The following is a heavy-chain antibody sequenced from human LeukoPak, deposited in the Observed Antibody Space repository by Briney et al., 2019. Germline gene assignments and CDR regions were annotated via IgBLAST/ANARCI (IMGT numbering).Heavy chain of an antibody. V-gene: IGHV3-23*01. J-gene: IGHJ6*02. CDR3: AKVSGGGLYYDGMDV. D-gene: IGHD1-14*01. CDR2: ISGSGGTT. Sequence: GGSLRLSCAASEFDFSSHAMTWVRQAPGKGLEWVSVISGSGGTTYYADSVKGRFTISRDSSKNTLYLQMNSLRAEDTAVYYCAKVSGGGLYYDGMDVWGQGTTVTVSS. CDR1: EFDFSSHA.